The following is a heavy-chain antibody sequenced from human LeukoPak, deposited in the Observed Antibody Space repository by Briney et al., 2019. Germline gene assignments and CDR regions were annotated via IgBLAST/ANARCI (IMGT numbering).Heavy chain of an antibody. CDR2: FGPQVGET. CDR3: ATVAMVYEY. CDR1: VSTLTKIS. V-gene: IGHV1-24*01. J-gene: IGHJ4*02. Sequence: AAVNVSCTVSVSTLTKISIDGVRQAPGKGCGGMGTFGPQVGETIHAQKLQGRLKMTADTSTDTAYMEMSSLQSEDTAVYYCATVAMVYEYWGQGTLVTVSS. D-gene: IGHD3-10*01.